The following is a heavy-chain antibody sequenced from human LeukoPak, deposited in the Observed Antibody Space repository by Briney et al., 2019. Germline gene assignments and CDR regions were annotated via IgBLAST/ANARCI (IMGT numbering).Heavy chain of an antibody. J-gene: IGHJ5*02. CDR1: GDTFSTYT. CDR3: ARESVVVGGAPQTNWFDP. Sequence: SVKVSCKASGDTFSTYTITWVRQAPGQGLEWMGGIIPIFGTANYAQRFQGRVTITAHEPTTTAYMELSGLRSEDTAVYYCARESVVVGGAPQTNWFDPWGQGTLVTVSS. V-gene: IGHV1-69*13. D-gene: IGHD2-21*01. CDR2: IIPIFGTA.